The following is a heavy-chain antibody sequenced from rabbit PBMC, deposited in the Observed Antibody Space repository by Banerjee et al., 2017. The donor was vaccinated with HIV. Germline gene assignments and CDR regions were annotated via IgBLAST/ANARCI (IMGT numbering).Heavy chain of an antibody. V-gene: IGHV1S45*01. J-gene: IGHJ3*01. CDR1: GTDFSTYG. CDR2: INTSSGNT. Sequence: QEQLVESGGGLVTLGGSLKLSCKASGTDFSTYGISWVRQAPGKGLEWIACINTSSGNTVYASWAKGRFTISKTSSTTVTLQMTSLTAADTATYFCARGGGAGTGYDFWGQGTLVTVS. CDR3: ARGGGAGTGYDF. D-gene: IGHD6-1*01.